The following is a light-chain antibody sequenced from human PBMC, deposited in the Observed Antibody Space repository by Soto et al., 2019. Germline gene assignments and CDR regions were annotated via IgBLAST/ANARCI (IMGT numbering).Light chain of an antibody. CDR1: QSISSW. CDR2: DAS. J-gene: IGKJ1*01. CDR3: QQYNSYSQT. Sequence: DIQMTQSPSTLSASVGDRVTITCRASQSISSWLAGYQQKPGKAPKLLIYDASSVESGVPSRFSGSGSGTEFTLTISSLQPDDFATYYCQQYNSYSQTFGQGTKVEIK. V-gene: IGKV1-5*01.